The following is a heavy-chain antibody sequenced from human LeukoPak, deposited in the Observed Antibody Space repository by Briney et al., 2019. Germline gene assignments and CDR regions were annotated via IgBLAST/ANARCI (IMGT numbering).Heavy chain of an antibody. V-gene: IGHV1-69*05. CDR3: ARDGGSRYYDSSGYYYGPGYY. J-gene: IGHJ4*02. Sequence: ASVKVSCKASVDTFSIYAISWVRQAPGQGLEWMVGIIPIFGTANYAQKFQGRVTITTDESTTTAYMELGSLGSEDTAVDYCARDGGSRYYDSSGYYYGPGYYWGQGTLVTVSS. D-gene: IGHD3-22*01. CDR1: VDTFSIYA. CDR2: IIPIFGTA.